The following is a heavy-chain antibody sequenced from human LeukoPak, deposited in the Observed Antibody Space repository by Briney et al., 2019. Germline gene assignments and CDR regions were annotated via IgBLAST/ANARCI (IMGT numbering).Heavy chain of an antibody. CDR1: GFTFSSYS. Sequence: GGSLRLSCAASGFTFSSYSMNWVRQAPGKGLEWVSSISSSSSYIYYADSVKGRFTISRDNAKNSLYLQMNSLRAEDTAVYYCARDNVEWLYLSWFDPWGQGTLVTVSS. D-gene: IGHD6-19*01. J-gene: IGHJ5*02. CDR3: ARDNVEWLYLSWFDP. V-gene: IGHV3-21*01. CDR2: ISSSSSYI.